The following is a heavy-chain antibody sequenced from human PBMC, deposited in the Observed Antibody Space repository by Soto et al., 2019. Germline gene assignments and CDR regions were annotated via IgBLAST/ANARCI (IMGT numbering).Heavy chain of an antibody. CDR1: GGSISSSSYY. CDR2: IYYSGST. J-gene: IGHJ5*02. V-gene: IGHV4-39*01. CDR3: ARYREWELRGFDP. D-gene: IGHD1-26*01. Sequence: QLQLQESGPGLVKPSETLSLTCTVSGGSISSSSYYWGWIRQPPGKGLEWIGSIYYSGSTYYNPSLKSRVTISVDTSKNQFSLKLSSVTAADTAVYYCARYREWELRGFDPWGQGTLVTVSS.